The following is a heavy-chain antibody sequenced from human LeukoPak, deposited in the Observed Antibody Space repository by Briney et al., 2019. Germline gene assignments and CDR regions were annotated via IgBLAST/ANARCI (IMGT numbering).Heavy chain of an antibody. Sequence: ASVKVSCKASGGTFSSYAISWVRRAPGQGLEWMGGIIPIFGTANYAQKFQGRVTITADESTSTAYMELSSLRSEDTAVYYCARVLSGSYSYYFDYWGQGTLVTVSS. D-gene: IGHD1-26*01. CDR2: IIPIFGTA. V-gene: IGHV1-69*13. J-gene: IGHJ4*02. CDR1: GGTFSSYA. CDR3: ARVLSGSYSYYFDY.